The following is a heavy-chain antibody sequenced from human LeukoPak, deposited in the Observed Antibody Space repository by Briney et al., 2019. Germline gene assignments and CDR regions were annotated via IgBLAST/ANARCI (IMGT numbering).Heavy chain of an antibody. CDR3: AKEGTRIHFDY. V-gene: IGHV3-30-3*01. Sequence: PGRSLRLSCAASGFTFSSNAIHWVRQAPGKGLEWVAEISYDGGNTYYADSVKGRFTISRDNSKNTLYLQMNSLRAEDTAVYYCAKEGTRIHFDYWGQGTLVTVSS. CDR1: GFTFSSNA. CDR2: ISYDGGNT. J-gene: IGHJ4*02. D-gene: IGHD2/OR15-2a*01.